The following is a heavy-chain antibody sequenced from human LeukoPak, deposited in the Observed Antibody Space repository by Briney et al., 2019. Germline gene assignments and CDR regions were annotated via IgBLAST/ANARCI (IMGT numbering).Heavy chain of an antibody. Sequence: GGSLRLSCAVSGFTFDIFAMGWVRQAPGKGLEWVSSTSNSGYNTYYADSAKGRFTISRDNAKNSLYLQMNSLRAEDTAVYYCARGRHAFDIWGQGTMVTVSS. CDR1: GFTFDIFA. CDR3: ARGRHAFDI. CDR2: TSNSGYNT. J-gene: IGHJ3*02. V-gene: IGHV3-23*01.